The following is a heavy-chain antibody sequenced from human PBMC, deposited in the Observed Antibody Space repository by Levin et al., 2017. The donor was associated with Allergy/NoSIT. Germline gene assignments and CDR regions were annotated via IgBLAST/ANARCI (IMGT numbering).Heavy chain of an antibody. CDR2: IYHSGST. V-gene: IGHV4-31*03. D-gene: IGHD6-19*01. CDR1: GGSISSTGYY. Sequence: TSETLSLTCTVSGGSISSTGYYWNWIRQSPGKGLQWIGYIYHSGSTYYNPSLKSRLTIPVDTSKNQFSLMLGSVTAADTAVYYCARVAGHFYYYMDVWGKGTTVTVSS. CDR3: ARVAGHFYYYMDV. J-gene: IGHJ6*03.